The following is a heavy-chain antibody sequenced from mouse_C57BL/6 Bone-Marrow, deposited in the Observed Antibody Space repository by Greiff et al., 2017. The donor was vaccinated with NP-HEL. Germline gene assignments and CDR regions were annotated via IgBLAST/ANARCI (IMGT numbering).Heavy chain of an antibody. J-gene: IGHJ3*01. Sequence: EVKLVESGGGLVQPGGSLKLSCAASGFTFSDYYMYWVRQTPEQRLEWVAYISNGGGSTYYPDTVKGRFTISRDNAKNTLYLQMSRLKSEDTAMYYCAEHDYFYSSIPFAYWGQGTLVTVSA. CDR3: AEHDYFYSSIPFAY. D-gene: IGHD1-1*01. CDR2: ISNGGGST. CDR1: GFTFSDYY. V-gene: IGHV5-12*01.